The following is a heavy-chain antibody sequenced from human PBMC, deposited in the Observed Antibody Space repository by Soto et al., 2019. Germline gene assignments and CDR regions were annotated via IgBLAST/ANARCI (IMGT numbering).Heavy chain of an antibody. CDR3: ARETPGYSYGEDYYYYYMDV. V-gene: IGHV1-69*02. CDR2: IIPILGIA. CDR1: GGTFSSYT. J-gene: IGHJ6*03. D-gene: IGHD5-18*01. Sequence: GASVKVSCKASGGTFSSYTISWVRQAPGQGLEWMGRIIPILGIANYAQKFQGRVTITADKSTSTAYMELSSLRSEDTAVYYCARETPGYSYGEDYYYYYMDVWGKGTTVTVSS.